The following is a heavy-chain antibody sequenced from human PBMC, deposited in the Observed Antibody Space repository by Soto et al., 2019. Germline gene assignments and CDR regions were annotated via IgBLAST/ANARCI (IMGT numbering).Heavy chain of an antibody. J-gene: IGHJ5*02. D-gene: IGHD2-2*01. CDR1: RFTFSNYS. V-gene: IGHV3-21*01. CDR2: ISSSSSYI. CDR3: ARDKDQLLFGWFDP. Sequence: GGSLRLSCAASRFTFSNYSMNWVRQAPGKGLEWVSSISSSSSYIYYADSVKGRFTISRDNAKNSLYLQMNSLRAEDTAVYYCARDKDQLLFGWFDPWGQGTLVTVSS.